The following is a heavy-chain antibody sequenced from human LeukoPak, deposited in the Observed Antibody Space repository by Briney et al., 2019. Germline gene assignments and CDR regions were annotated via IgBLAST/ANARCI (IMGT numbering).Heavy chain of an antibody. Sequence: GASVKVSCKASGYTFTCYYMHWVRQAPGQGLEWMGWINPNIVGTNYAQKFQGRVTMTRDTSISTAYMELSRLRSDDTAVYYCARGPNWGTADYWGQGTLVTVSS. V-gene: IGHV1-2*02. D-gene: IGHD7-27*01. CDR3: ARGPNWGTADY. CDR2: INPNIVGT. CDR1: GYTFTCYY. J-gene: IGHJ4*02.